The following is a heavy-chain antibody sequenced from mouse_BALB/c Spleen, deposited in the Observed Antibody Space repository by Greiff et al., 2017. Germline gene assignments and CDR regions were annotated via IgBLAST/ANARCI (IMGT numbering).Heavy chain of an antibody. V-gene: IGHV1-80*01. D-gene: IGHD3-1*01. CDR2: IYPGDGDT. CDR1: GYAFSSYW. CDR3: ARYSSGSWFAY. Sequence: QVQLQQSGAELVRPGSSVKISCKASGYAFSSYWMNWVKQRPGQGLEWIGQIYPGDGDTNYNGKFKGKATLTADKSSSTAYMQLSSLTSEDSAVYFCARYSSGSWFAYWGQGTLVTVSA. J-gene: IGHJ3*01.